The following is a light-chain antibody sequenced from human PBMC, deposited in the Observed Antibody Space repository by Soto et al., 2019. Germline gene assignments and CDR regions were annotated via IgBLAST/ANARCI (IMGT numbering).Light chain of an antibody. V-gene: IGKV1-8*01. J-gene: IGKJ1*01. CDR2: AAS. Sequence: AIRLTLSPSAICAPTGDRVTITCRASQGISSYLAWYQQKPGQAPKLLIYAASTLPSGVPSRFSGSGSGTDFTLTISCLQSEDFATYYCQQYYNYPRTFGQGTKVDIK. CDR3: QQYYNYPRT. CDR1: QGISSY.